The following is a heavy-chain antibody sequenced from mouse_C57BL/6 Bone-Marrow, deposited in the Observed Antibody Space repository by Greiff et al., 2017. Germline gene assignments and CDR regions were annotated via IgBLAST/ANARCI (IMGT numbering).Heavy chain of an antibody. CDR3: AREDYGHYYAMDY. CDR2: IDPEDGET. J-gene: IGHJ4*01. D-gene: IGHD1-1*01. CDR1: GFNIKDYY. V-gene: IGHV14-2*01. Sequence: VHVKQSGAELVKPGASVKLSCTASGFNIKDYYMHWVKQRTEQGLEWIGRIDPEDGETKYAPKFQGKATITAATSSKTAYLQLSSLTSEDTAVYYCAREDYGHYYAMDYWGQGTSVTVSS.